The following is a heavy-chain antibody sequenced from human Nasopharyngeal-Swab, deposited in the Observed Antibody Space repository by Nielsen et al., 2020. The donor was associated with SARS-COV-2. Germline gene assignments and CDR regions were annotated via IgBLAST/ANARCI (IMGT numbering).Heavy chain of an antibody. D-gene: IGHD2-15*01. J-gene: IGHJ3*02. V-gene: IGHV5-51*01. CDR2: IYPGDSDT. CDR3: ARRVVVVAATEDAFDI. Sequence: KVSCKGSGYSFTSYWIGWVRPMPGKGLEWMGIIYPGDSDTRYSPSFQGQVTISADKSISTAYLQWSSLKASDTAMYYCARRVVVVAATEDAFDIWGQGTMVTVSS. CDR1: GYSFTSYW.